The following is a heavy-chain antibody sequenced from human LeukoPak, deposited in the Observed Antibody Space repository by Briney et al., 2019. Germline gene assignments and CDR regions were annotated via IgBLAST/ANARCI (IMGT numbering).Heavy chain of an antibody. V-gene: IGHV3-64D*06. CDR1: GFTFSSYA. CDR2: IRTDGGTS. Sequence: PGRSLRLSCAASGFTFSSYAMHWVRQAPGKGLQYVSSIRTDGGTSYDADSVMGRFTISRDNSKNTLYLQMSSLRPEDTAVYYCVKDVTGTYSGDFWGQGTLVTVSS. CDR3: VKDVTGTYSGDF. J-gene: IGHJ4*02. D-gene: IGHD1-26*01.